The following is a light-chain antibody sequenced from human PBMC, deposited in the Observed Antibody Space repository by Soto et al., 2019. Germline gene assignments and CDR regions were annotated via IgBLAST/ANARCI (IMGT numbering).Light chain of an antibody. CDR2: GAS. J-gene: IGKJ2*01. CDR3: QHYGSSPYT. CDR1: QRVSSNY. V-gene: IGKV3-20*01. Sequence: EIVLTQSSGTLSLSPGERATLSCRASQRVSSNYLAWYQQKPGQAPRPLIYGASSRATGIPDRFSGSGSGTDFTLTISRLEPEDFAAYYCQHYGSSPYTFGQGTKLEIK.